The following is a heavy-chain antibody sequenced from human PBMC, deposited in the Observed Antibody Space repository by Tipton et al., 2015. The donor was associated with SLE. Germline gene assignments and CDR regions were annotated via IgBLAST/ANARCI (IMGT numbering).Heavy chain of an antibody. V-gene: IGHV4-59*12. D-gene: IGHD1-26*01. CDR2: IYYSGST. CDR1: GGSISSYY. Sequence: TLSLTCTVSGGSISSYYWSWIRQPPGKGLEWIGYIYYSGSTNYNPPLKSRVTISVDTSKNQFSLKLNSVTAADTAVYYCAREAPLVGASPTWFDPWGQGTLVTVSS. CDR3: AREAPLVGASPTWFDP. J-gene: IGHJ5*02.